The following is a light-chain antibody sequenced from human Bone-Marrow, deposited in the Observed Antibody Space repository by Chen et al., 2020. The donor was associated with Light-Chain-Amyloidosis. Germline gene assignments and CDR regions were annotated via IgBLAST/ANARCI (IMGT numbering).Light chain of an antibody. J-gene: IGLJ2*01. V-gene: IGLV3-25*03. CDR1: DLPTKY. CDR3: QSADSSGTYEVI. Sequence: SHELTQPPSVSVSPGQAAGIPCSGDDLPTKYAYWYQQKPGQAPVLVIHRDTERPSGISERFSGSSSGTTATLTISGVQAEDEADYHCQSADSSGTYEVIFGGGTKLTVL. CDR2: RDT.